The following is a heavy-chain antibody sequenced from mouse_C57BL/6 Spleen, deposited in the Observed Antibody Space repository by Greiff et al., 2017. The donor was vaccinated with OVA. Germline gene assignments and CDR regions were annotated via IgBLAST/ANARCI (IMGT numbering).Heavy chain of an antibody. V-gene: IGHV5-16*01. CDR1: GFTFSDYY. CDR3: AREAYYSNYNAMDY. Sequence: EVQLVESEGGLVQPGSSMKLSCTASGFTFSDYYMAWVRQVPEKGLEWVANINYDGSSTYYLDSLKSRFIISRDNTKNILYLQMSSLKSEDTATYYCAREAYYSNYNAMDYWGQGTSVTVSS. CDR2: INYDGSST. J-gene: IGHJ4*01. D-gene: IGHD2-5*01.